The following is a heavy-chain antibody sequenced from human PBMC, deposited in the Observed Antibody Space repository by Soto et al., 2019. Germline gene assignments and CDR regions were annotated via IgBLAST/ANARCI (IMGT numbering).Heavy chain of an antibody. Sequence: EVQLLESGGGLIQPGGSLRLSCSASGFSFSSYAMMWLRQAPGKGLEWVSVISGRGGSSYFADSAKGRFTISRDNSKNMLYLEMNSLRAEDTAIYFCAKGSIEYSASVDYWGQGTLVIVSS. CDR2: ISGRGGSS. CDR3: AKGSIEYSASVDY. V-gene: IGHV3-23*01. D-gene: IGHD1-26*01. J-gene: IGHJ4*02. CDR1: GFSFSSYA.